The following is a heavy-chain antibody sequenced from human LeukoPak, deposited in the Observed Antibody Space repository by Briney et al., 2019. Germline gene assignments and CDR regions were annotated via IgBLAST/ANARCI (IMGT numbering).Heavy chain of an antibody. CDR1: GGSISSSNW. Sequence: SETLSLTCAVSGGSISSSNWWSWVRQPPGKGLEWIGEIYHSGSTNYNPSLKSRVTISVDKPKNQFSLKLSSVTAADTAVYYCARGGAAAGTGSFAFDPWGQGTLVTVSS. V-gene: IGHV4-4*02. CDR2: IYHSGST. CDR3: ARGGAAAGTGSFAFDP. D-gene: IGHD6-13*01. J-gene: IGHJ5*02.